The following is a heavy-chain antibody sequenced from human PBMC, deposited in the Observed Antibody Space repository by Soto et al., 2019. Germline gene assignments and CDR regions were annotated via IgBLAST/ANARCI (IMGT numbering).Heavy chain of an antibody. CDR2: IGYDATIK. CDR3: AREGTSGPFDY. Sequence: QVQLEESGGGVVQPGRSLRLSCAASGFTFSSYGMHWVRQAPGKGLEWVAVIGYDATIKYYVDSVKGRFTISRDNSQNTLYLQMNSLRAEDTAVYYCAREGTSGPFDYWGQGTLVTVS. CDR1: GFTFSSYG. D-gene: IGHD2-2*01. V-gene: IGHV3-33*01. J-gene: IGHJ4*02.